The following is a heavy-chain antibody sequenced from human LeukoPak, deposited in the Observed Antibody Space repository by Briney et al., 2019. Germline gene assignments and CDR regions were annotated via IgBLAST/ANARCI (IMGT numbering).Heavy chain of an antibody. CDR1: GGSISSYY. CDR3: ARHPSKSSGSYYGAFGI. J-gene: IGHJ3*02. V-gene: IGHV4-59*08. Sequence: SETLSLTCTVSGGSISSYYWSWIRQPPGKGLEWIGYIYYSGSTSYNPSLKSRVTISVDTSKNQFSLKLSAVTAADTAVYYCARHPSKSSGSYYGAFGIWGQGTTVTVSS. CDR2: IYYSGST. D-gene: IGHD1-26*01.